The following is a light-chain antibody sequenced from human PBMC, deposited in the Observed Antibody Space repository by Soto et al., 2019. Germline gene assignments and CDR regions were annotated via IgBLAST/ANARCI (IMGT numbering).Light chain of an antibody. V-gene: IGLV1-47*01. J-gene: IGLJ3*02. CDR2: KNN. Sequence: QSVLTQPPSVSGTPGQRVTISCSGSNSNIGNDYVYWYQPLPGTAPKLLIYKNNQRPSGVPDRFSGSKSGTSAFLAISGLRSEDEADYFRAVWDASLSGWVFGGGTQLTVL. CDR1: NSNIGNDY. CDR3: AVWDASLSGWV.